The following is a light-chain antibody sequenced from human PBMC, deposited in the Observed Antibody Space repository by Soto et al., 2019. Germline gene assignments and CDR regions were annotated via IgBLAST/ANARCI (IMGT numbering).Light chain of an antibody. CDR3: QQRNIWPPVT. V-gene: IGKV3-11*01. CDR1: ASVTNF. CDR2: GAF. Sequence: EIVLTQSPATLSLSPGERATLSCRASASVTNFLAWYQQKPGQAPRLLIYGAFNRATGIPARFSGSGSGTDFTLTISSLEPEDSAIYYCQQRNIWPPVTFGQGTRLEIK. J-gene: IGKJ5*01.